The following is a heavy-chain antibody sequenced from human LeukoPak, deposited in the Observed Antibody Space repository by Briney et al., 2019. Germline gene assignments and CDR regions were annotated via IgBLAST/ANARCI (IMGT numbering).Heavy chain of an antibody. V-gene: IGHV1-2*02. CDR2: INPNSGGT. Sequence: GASVKVSCKASGYTFTGYYMHWVRQAPGQGLEWMGWINPNSGGTNYAQKFQGRVTMTRDTSISTAHMELSRLRSDDTAVYYCARGSYNWNDGGYYFDYWGQGTLVTVSS. J-gene: IGHJ4*02. D-gene: IGHD1-1*01. CDR1: GYTFTGYY. CDR3: ARGSYNWNDGGYYFDY.